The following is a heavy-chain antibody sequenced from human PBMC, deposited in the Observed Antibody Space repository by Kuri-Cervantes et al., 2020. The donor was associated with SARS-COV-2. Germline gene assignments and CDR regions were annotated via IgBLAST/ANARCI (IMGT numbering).Heavy chain of an antibody. CDR1: GGSFSGYY. D-gene: IGHD1-26*01. V-gene: IGHV4-34*01. CDR2: INHSGST. Sequence: GSLRLSCAVYGGSFSGYYWSWIRQPPGKGLEWIGEINHSGSTNYNPSLKSRVTISVDTSKNQFSLKLSSVTAADTAVYYCARHTYIQASYYYYGMDVWGQGTLVTVSS. CDR3: ARHTYIQASYYYYGMDV. J-gene: IGHJ6*02.